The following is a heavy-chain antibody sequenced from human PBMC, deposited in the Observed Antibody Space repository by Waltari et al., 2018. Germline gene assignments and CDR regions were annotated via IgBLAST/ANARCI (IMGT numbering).Heavy chain of an antibody. V-gene: IGHV3-33*01. J-gene: IGHJ4*02. Sequence: QVQLVESGGGVVQPGRSLRLSCAASGFTFSSYGMHWVRQAPGKGLEWVAVIWYDGSNKYYADSVKGRFTISRDNSKNTLYLQMNSLRAEDTAVYYCARDPGVYYDSSGYYYSGPDYWGQGTLVTVSS. D-gene: IGHD3-22*01. CDR2: IWYDGSNK. CDR3: ARDPGVYYDSSGYYYSGPDY. CDR1: GFTFSSYG.